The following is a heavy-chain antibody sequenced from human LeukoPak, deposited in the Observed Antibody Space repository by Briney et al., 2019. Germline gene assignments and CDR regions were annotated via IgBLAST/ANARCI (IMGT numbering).Heavy chain of an antibody. D-gene: IGHD3-22*01. CDR1: GSTVSSNY. CDR2: IYSGGST. Sequence: PGGSLRLSCAASGSTVSSNYMSWVRQAPGKGLEWVSVIYSGGSTYYADSVRGRFTISRDNSKNTLYLQMNSLRAEDTAVYYCARSSITMIVVVHFDYWGQGTLVTVSS. J-gene: IGHJ4*02. CDR3: ARSSITMIVVVHFDY. V-gene: IGHV3-66*01.